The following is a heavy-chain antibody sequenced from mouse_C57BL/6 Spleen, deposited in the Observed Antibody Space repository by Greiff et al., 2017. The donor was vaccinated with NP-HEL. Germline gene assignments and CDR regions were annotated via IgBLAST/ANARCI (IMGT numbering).Heavy chain of an antibody. CDR3: ARWDGYLYYFDY. J-gene: IGHJ2*01. CDR2: IYPGDGDT. D-gene: IGHD2-3*01. Sequence: VQLVESGPELVKPGASVKISCKASGYAFSSSWMNWVKQRPGKGLEWIGRIYPGDGDTNYNGKVKGKATLPADKSSSTAYMQLSSLTSEDSAVYFCARWDGYLYYFDYWGQGTTLTVSS. CDR1: GYAFSSSW. V-gene: IGHV1-82*01.